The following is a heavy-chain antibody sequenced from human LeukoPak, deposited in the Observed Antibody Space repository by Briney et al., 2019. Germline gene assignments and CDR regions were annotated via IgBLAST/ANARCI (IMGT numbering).Heavy chain of an antibody. V-gene: IGHV3-23*01. CDR2: ISGSGGST. J-gene: IGHJ4*02. D-gene: IGHD3-16*02. CDR3: AKYEDGLNYVWGSYRLIDY. CDR1: GFTFSSYG. Sequence: GGTLRLSCAASGFTFSSYGMSWVRQAPGKGLEWVSAISGSGGSTYYADSVKGRFTISRDSSKNTLYLQMNSLRAEDTAVYYCAKYEDGLNYVWGSYRLIDYWGQGTLVTVSS.